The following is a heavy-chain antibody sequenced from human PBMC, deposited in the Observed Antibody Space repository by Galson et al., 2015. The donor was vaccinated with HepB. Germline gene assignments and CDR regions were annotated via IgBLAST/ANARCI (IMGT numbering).Heavy chain of an antibody. CDR3: AAGGYCSGGSCPTYYYYMDV. V-gene: IGHV1-58*01. Sequence: SVKVSCKVSGFTFTSSAVQWVRQARGQRLEWIGWIVVGSGNTNYAQKFQERVTITRDMSTSTAYMELSSLRSEDTAVYYCAAGGYCSGGSCPTYYYYMDVWGKGTTVTVSS. D-gene: IGHD2-15*01. J-gene: IGHJ6*03. CDR1: GFTFTSSA. CDR2: IVVGSGNT.